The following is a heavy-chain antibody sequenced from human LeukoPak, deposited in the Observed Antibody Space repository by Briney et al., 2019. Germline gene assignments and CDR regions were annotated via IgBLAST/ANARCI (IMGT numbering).Heavy chain of an antibody. CDR2: VSSSSTYI. CDR3: ARVGIAVPGIDY. Sequence: GGSLRLSCAASGFIFSSYSLHWVRQAPGKGLEWVSSVSSSSTYIYYADSVKGRFTISRDNAKNSLYLQMNSVTGEDTAVYYCARVGIAVPGIDYWGQGSLVTVSS. V-gene: IGHV3-21*01. D-gene: IGHD6-19*01. CDR1: GFIFSSYS. J-gene: IGHJ4*02.